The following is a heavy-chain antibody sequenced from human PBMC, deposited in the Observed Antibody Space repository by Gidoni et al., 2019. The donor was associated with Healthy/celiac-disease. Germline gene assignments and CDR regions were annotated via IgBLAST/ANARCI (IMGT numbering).Heavy chain of an antibody. CDR3: AKDIMGVEGYYGSGGFDY. J-gene: IGHJ4*02. V-gene: IGHV3-9*01. Sequence: EVQLVESGGGLVQPGRSLRLSCAASGFTFDDYAMHWVRQAPGKGLEWVSGISWNSGSIGYADSVKGRFTISRDNAKNSLYLQMNSLRAEDTALYYCAKDIMGVEGYYGSGGFDYWGQGTLVTVSS. CDR1: GFTFDDYA. D-gene: IGHD3-10*01. CDR2: ISWNSGSI.